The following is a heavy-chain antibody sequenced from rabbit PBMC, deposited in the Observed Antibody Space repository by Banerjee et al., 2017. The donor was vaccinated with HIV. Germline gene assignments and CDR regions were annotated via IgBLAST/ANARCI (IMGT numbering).Heavy chain of an antibody. CDR3: ASGGDDYPAFNL. CDR2: IYTGSAGYT. CDR1: GFSFSSGYN. J-gene: IGHJ4*01. Sequence: QEQLEESGGDLVKPEGSLTLTCTASGFSFSSGYNMCWVRQAPGKGLEWIACIYTGSAGYTYYASWAKGRFTISKTSSTTVTLQMASLTAADTATYFCASGGDDYPAFNLWGQGTLVTVS. D-gene: IGHD2-1*01. V-gene: IGHV1S45*01.